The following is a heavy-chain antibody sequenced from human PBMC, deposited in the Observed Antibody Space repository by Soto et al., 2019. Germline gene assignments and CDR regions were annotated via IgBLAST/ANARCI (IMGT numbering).Heavy chain of an antibody. CDR1: GFTFSSYA. J-gene: IGHJ2*01. Sequence: QVQLVESGGGVVQPGRSLRLSCAASGFTFSSYAMHWVRQAPGKGLEWVAVISYDGSNKYYADSVKGRFTISRDNSKNXLYLQMNSRRAEETAVYYCARPLWRNDYNWGYFDLGGRGTLVTVSS. CDR3: ARPLWRNDYNWGYFDL. V-gene: IGHV3-30-3*01. CDR2: ISYDGSNK. D-gene: IGHD4-4*01.